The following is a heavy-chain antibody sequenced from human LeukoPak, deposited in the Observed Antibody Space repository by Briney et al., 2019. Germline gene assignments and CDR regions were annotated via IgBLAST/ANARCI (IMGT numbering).Heavy chain of an antibody. CDR2: ISSDGSST. CDR3: AREGGYCSTTTRYKYFQN. CDR1: GFSSSSSW. D-gene: IGHD2-2*02. Sequence: GGSLRLSCAASGFSSSSSWMHWVRQAPGKGLVWVSRISSDGSSTTYADSVKGRFTISRDNAKNTLYLQMNSLRAEDTAVYYCAREGGYCSTTTRYKYFQNWGQGTLVTVSS. V-gene: IGHV3-74*01. J-gene: IGHJ1*01.